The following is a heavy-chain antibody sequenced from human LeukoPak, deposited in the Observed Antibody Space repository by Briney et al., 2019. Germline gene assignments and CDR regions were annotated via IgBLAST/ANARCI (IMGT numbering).Heavy chain of an antibody. V-gene: IGHV3-23*01. CDR3: AKGGKWDVTPFDY. Sequence: GGSLRLSCAASGFTFTSYSMNWVSQAPGKGLEWVSTISGGGGSTYYADSVKGRFTISRDNSKNTLYLQVNSLGAEDTAVYYCAKGGKWDVTPFDYWGQGTLVTVSS. CDR1: GFTFTSYS. D-gene: IGHD1-26*01. J-gene: IGHJ4*02. CDR2: ISGGGGST.